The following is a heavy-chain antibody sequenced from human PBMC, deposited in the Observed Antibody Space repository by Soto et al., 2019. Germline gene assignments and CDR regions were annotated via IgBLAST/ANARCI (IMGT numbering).Heavy chain of an antibody. CDR3: ARATPLTTIFDY. J-gene: IGHJ4*02. D-gene: IGHD1-1*01. CDR1: GGSISSGDYY. Sequence: SETLSLTCTVSGGSISSGDYYWSWIRQPPGKGLEWIGYIYYSGSTYYNPSLKSRVTISVDTSKNQFSLKLSSVTAADTAVYYCARATPLTTIFDYWGQGTLVTVSS. CDR2: IYYSGST. V-gene: IGHV4-30-4*01.